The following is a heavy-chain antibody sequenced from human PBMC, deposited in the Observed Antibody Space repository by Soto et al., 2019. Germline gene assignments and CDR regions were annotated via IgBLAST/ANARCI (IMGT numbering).Heavy chain of an antibody. J-gene: IGHJ4*02. Sequence: QMQLQESGPGLVKPSETLSLTCAVSSASIITEQRWTWVRQPPGKGLEWIGEIHHSGSTNNNPSLRSRATMPVDKSKNQFSLTLNSVTAADTALYYCARSFGWYAIDHWGQGTLVIVSS. V-gene: IGHV4-4*02. CDR3: ARSFGWYAIDH. CDR2: IHHSGST. CDR1: SASIITEQR. D-gene: IGHD6-19*01.